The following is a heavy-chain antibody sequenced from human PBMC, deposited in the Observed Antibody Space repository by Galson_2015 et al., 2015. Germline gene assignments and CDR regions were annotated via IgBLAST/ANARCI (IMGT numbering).Heavy chain of an antibody. D-gene: IGHD5-18*01. J-gene: IGHJ4*02. CDR2: IKSKTDGGTT. CDR3: TTGTKRYGYQFDY. V-gene: IGHV3-15*01. CDR1: GFTFSNAW. Sequence: SLRLSCAASGFTFSNAWMSWVRQAPGKGLEWVGRIKSKTDGGTTDYAAPVKGRFTISRDDSKNTLYLQMNSLKTEDTAVYYCTTGTKRYGYQFDYWGQGTLVTVSS.